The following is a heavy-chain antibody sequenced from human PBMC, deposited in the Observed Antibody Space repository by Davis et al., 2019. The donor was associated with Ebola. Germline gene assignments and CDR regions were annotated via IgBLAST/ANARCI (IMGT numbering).Heavy chain of an antibody. Sequence: MPSETLSLTCAVSGVSISSSNRWSWIRQPPGKGLEWIGEINHSGSTNYNPSLKSRVTISVDTSKNQFSLKLSSVTAADTAVYYCARVPYYGSGSYPSYYYYGMDVWGQGTTVTVSS. D-gene: IGHD3-10*01. CDR1: GVSISSSNR. CDR2: INHSGST. CDR3: ARVPYYGSGSYPSYYYYGMDV. V-gene: IGHV4-4*02. J-gene: IGHJ6*02.